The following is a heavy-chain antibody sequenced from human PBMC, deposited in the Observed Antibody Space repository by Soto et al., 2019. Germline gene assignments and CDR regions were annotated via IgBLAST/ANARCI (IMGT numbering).Heavy chain of an antibody. Sequence: QMQLVQSGAEVKKPGASVKVSCKASGYTFTGYYMHWVRQAPGQGLEWMGWINPDSGGTNYAQKFQGWVTMTRDTSISTAYMELSRLTYDDTAVYYCARLSSNSGSLDYWGQGTLVTVSS. CDR1: GYTFTGYY. D-gene: IGHD1-26*01. CDR3: ARLSSNSGSLDY. V-gene: IGHV1-2*04. J-gene: IGHJ4*02. CDR2: INPDSGGT.